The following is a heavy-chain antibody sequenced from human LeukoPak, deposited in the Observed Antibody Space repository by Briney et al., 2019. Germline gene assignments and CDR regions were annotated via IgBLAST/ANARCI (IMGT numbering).Heavy chain of an antibody. Sequence: SETLSLTCAVYGGSFSGYYWSWIRQPPGKGLEWIGSIYYSGSTYYNPSLKSRVTISVDTSKNQFSLKLSSVTAADTAVYYCAREITMVRGALDVWGKGTTVTVSS. CDR3: AREITMVRGALDV. D-gene: IGHD3-10*01. J-gene: IGHJ6*04. CDR1: GGSFSGYY. V-gene: IGHV4-34*01. CDR2: IYYSGST.